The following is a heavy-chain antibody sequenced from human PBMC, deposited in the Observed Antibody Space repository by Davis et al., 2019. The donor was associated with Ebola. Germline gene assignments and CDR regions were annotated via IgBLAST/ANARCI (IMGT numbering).Heavy chain of an antibody. CDR1: GFTFSSYG. CDR3: ARDWYYYDSSGYSWYYYYGMDV. V-gene: IGHV3-30*19. J-gene: IGHJ6*02. D-gene: IGHD3-22*01. CDR2: IWYDGSNK. Sequence: GGSLRLSCAASGFTFSSYGMHWVRQAPGKGLEWVAVIWYDGSNKYYADSVKGRFTISRDNSKNTLYLQMNSLRAEDTAVYYCARDWYYYDSSGYSWYYYYGMDVWGQGTTVTVSS.